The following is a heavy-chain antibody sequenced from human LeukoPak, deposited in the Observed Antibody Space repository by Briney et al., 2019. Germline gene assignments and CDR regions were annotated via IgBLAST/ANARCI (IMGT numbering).Heavy chain of an antibody. CDR2: LGSKPYGGTT. CDR1: GFTFADYV. V-gene: IGHV3-49*04. CDR3: TRNAKPYYYDSSAYHY. J-gene: IGHJ4*02. D-gene: IGHD3-22*01. Sequence: GGSLRLSCTASGFTFADYVMSWVRQAPGKGLEWVGFLGSKPYGGTTEYAASVIGRFIISRDDSKSIAYLQMNSLTTEDTAVYYCTRNAKPYYYDSSAYHYWGQGTLVTVSS.